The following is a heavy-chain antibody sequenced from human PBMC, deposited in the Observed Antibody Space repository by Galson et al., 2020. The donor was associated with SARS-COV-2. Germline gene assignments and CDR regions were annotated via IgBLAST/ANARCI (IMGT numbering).Heavy chain of an antibody. CDR2: IFYDGSNK. J-gene: IGHJ4*02. Sequence: GESLKISCAASGFTFENHAMHWVRQAPGKGLEWVAQIFYDGSNKYYLDSVKGRFTISRDNSENTASLQMDNLRAEDTAVYFCARDGQLSSGWAFDYWGQGTLVTVSS. CDR3: ARDGQLSSGWAFDY. CDR1: GFTFENHA. D-gene: IGHD6-19*01. V-gene: IGHV3-33*03.